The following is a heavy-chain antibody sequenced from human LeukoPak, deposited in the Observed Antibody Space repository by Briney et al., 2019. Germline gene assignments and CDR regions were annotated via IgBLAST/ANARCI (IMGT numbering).Heavy chain of an antibody. J-gene: IGHJ4*02. V-gene: IGHV3-21*05. D-gene: IGHD2-2*01. CDR1: GFSFSSYS. Sequence: GGSLRLSCAASGFSFSSYSKNWVRQPPGKGLEGISYISTSSGFISYAHSVKGRFTISRDNAKDSLYLQMNSLRAEDTAVYYCARGAFNTSSDYWGQGILVTVSS. CDR3: ARGAFNTSSDY. CDR2: ISTSSGFI.